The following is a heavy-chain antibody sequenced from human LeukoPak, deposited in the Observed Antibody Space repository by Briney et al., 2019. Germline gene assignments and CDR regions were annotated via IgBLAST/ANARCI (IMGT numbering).Heavy chain of an antibody. D-gene: IGHD3-22*01. Sequence: SETLSLTCAVSGYSISSGYYWGWIRQPPGKGLEWIGSIYHSGSTYYNPSLKSRVTISVDTSKNQFSLKLSSVPAADTAVYYCARHAHSIGYYWYFDLSGRGTLVTVSS. V-gene: IGHV4-38-2*01. CDR3: ARHAHSIGYYWYFDL. CDR1: GYSISSGYY. CDR2: IYHSGST. J-gene: IGHJ2*01.